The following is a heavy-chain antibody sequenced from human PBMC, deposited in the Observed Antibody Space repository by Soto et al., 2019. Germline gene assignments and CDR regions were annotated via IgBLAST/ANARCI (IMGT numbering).Heavy chain of an antibody. J-gene: IGHJ4*02. Sequence: SETLSLKSTGSRGSISSYYWTWIRKPPGKPLEWIGYIYYSGSTNYNPSLKSRVTISVDTSKNQFSLKLSSVTAADTAVYYCARAGYYDSSGSLRAPFDHWGQGDLVTVSS. CDR2: IYYSGST. D-gene: IGHD3-22*01. CDR1: RGSISSYY. CDR3: ARAGYYDSSGSLRAPFDH. V-gene: IGHV4-59*01.